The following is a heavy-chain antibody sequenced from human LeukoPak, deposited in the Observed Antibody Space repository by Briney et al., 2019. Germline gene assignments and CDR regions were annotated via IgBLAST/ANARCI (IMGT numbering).Heavy chain of an antibody. CDR2: IYHSGST. J-gene: IGHJ4*02. CDR1: GGSISSGGYS. D-gene: IGHD6-13*01. V-gene: IGHV4-30-2*01. Sequence: PSQTLSLTCAVSGGSISSGGYSWSWIRQPPGKGLEWIGYIYHSGSTYYNPSLKSRVTISVDRSKNQFSLKLSSVTAADTAVYYCARDVVGIAAAGPDYWGQGTLVTVSS. CDR3: ARDVVGIAAAGPDY.